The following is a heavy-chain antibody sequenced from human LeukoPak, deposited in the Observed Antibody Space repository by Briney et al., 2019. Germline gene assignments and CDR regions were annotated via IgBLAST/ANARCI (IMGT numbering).Heavy chain of an antibody. CDR2: IYHSGST. CDR1: GGSLSSSSYY. V-gene: IGHV4-39*07. Sequence: SETLSLTCTVSGGSLSSSSYYWGWIRQPPGKGLEWIGEIYHSGSTNYNPSLRSRVTISIDTSKKHFFLKLNSVTAADTAVYYCATGYGDFRVEGRYFYSWGQGTLVTVSS. D-gene: IGHD4-17*01. J-gene: IGHJ4*02. CDR3: ATGYGDFRVEGRYFYS.